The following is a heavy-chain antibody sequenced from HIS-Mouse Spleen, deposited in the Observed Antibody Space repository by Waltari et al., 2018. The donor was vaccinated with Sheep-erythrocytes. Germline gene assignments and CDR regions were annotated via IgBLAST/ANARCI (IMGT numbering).Heavy chain of an antibody. J-gene: IGHJ4*02. D-gene: IGHD1-26*01. CDR1: GFPFSSDS. CDR2: ISSSSSYI. Sequence: EVQLVESGGGLVKPGGSLGLSCAASGFPFSSDSMHWVRQAPGKGLEWVSSISSSSSYIYYADSVKGRFTISRDNAKNSLYLQMNSLRAEDTAVYYCARVASGATFDYWGQGTLVTVSS. V-gene: IGHV3-21*01. CDR3: ARVASGATFDY.